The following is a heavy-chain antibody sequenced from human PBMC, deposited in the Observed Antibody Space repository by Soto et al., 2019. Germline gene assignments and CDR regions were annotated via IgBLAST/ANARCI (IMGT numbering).Heavy chain of an antibody. V-gene: IGHV1-2*04. D-gene: IGHD2-15*01. J-gene: IGHJ6*02. Sequence: SGKVSSKASGYTFTRYYMRWVRQAPGQGLEWMGWINPNSGGTNYAQKFQGWVTMTRDTSISTAYMELSRLRSDDTAVYYCARVLRGYCSGGSCHYYGMDVWGQGTTVTV. CDR1: GYTFTRYY. CDR2: INPNSGGT. CDR3: ARVLRGYCSGGSCHYYGMDV.